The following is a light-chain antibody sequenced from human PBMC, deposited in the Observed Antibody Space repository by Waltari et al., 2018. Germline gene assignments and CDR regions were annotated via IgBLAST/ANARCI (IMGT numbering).Light chain of an antibody. V-gene: IGKV3-20*01. CDR3: QQHGTLPAT. Sequence: EIVLTQSPGTASLPPGERVTLSSRASQSVGSSSLAWYQQKPGQAPRLVIYRASRRATGIPDRFSGSGSGTDFSLTISRLEPEDFAVYYCQQHGTLPATFGQGTKVEIK. J-gene: IGKJ1*01. CDR2: RAS. CDR1: QSVGSSS.